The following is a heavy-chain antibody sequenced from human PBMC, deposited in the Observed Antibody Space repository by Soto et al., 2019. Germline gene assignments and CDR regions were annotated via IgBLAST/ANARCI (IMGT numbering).Heavy chain of an antibody. Sequence: ESLKISCKGSGYNFSTYWIALVRQMPGKGLEWMGIIYPDDSDTRYSPSFKDQVTMSADKSISTAYLQWSSLKASDTALYYCARQQSAVVTAPSVHWGQGTLVTVSS. CDR1: GYNFSTYW. CDR2: IYPDDSDT. CDR3: ARQQSAVVTAPSVH. J-gene: IGHJ4*02. V-gene: IGHV5-51*01. D-gene: IGHD5-18*01.